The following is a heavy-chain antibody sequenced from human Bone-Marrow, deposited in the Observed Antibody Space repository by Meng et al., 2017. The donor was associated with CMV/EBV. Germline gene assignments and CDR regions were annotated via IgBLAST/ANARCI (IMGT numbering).Heavy chain of an antibody. CDR2: INPDGSAT. D-gene: IGHD3-10*01. CDR1: TFTFSSYW. CDR3: ARGILNRYGYWFDP. V-gene: IGHV3-74*01. J-gene: IGHJ5*02. Sequence: GGSLRLSCAASTFTFSSYWMHWVRQAPGKGLVWVSRINPDGSATYYADSVKGRSTISRDNPKNMLHLQMDSLSAEDTAVYYCARGILNRYGYWFDPWGQGTLVTVSS.